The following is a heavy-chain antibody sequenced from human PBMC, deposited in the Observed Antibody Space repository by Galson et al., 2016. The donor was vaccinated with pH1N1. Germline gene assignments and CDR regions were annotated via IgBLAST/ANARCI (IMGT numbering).Heavy chain of an antibody. CDR1: GFTFSRSW. J-gene: IGHJ3*02. CDR3: ARDPLRGALDI. CDR2: INDDGSER. V-gene: IGHV3-7*01. Sequence: SLRLSCAGSGFTFSRSWMSWVRQSPGQGLQWVANINDDGSERYYVDSVVKGRFTISRDNARNSPYLQMNSLGVEDTAVYYCARDPLRGALDIWGQGTKLTVSS. D-gene: IGHD1-26*01.